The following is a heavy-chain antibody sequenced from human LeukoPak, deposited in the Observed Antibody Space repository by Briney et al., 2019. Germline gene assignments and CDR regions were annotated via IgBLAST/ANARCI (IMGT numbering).Heavy chain of an antibody. Sequence: GGSLRLSCAASGFTFSSYSMNWVRQAPGKGLEWVGFIRSKAYGGTTEYAASVKGRFTISRDDSKSIAYLQMNSLKTEDTAVYYCTRGYCSGGSCYPTWAYWGQGTLVTVSS. J-gene: IGHJ4*02. CDR1: GFTFSSYS. CDR2: IRSKAYGGTT. D-gene: IGHD2-15*01. V-gene: IGHV3-49*04. CDR3: TRGYCSGGSCYPTWAY.